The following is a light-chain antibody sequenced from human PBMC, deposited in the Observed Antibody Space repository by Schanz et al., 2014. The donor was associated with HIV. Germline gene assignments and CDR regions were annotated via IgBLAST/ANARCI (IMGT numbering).Light chain of an antibody. CDR2: RAS. Sequence: DIHMTQSPSTLSASVGDRVTISCRASQYISSWLAWYQQKPGQAPSLLIYRASSLEGGVPSRFSGGGSGTEFTLTITSLQPEDFATYHCQQFHAYPYTFGQGTKLDIK. V-gene: IGKV1-5*03. J-gene: IGKJ2*01. CDR3: QQFHAYPYT. CDR1: QYISSW.